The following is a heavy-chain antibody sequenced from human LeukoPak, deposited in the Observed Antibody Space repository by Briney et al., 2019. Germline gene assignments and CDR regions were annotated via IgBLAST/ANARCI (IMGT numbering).Heavy chain of an antibody. J-gene: IGHJ4*02. CDR1: GYTFTGYY. D-gene: IGHD3-22*01. CDR3: ARATRVYDRSGYYKYYFDY. Sequence: GASVKVSCKASGYTFTGYYMHWVRQAPGQGLEWMGWINPNSGGTNYAQKFQGRVTMTRDTSISTAYMELSRLRSDDTAVYYCARATRVYDRSGYYKYYFDYWGQGTLVTVSS. CDR2: INPNSGGT. V-gene: IGHV1-2*02.